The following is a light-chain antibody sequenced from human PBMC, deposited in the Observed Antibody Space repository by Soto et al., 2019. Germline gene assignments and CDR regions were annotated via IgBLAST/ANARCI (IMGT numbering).Light chain of an antibody. J-gene: IGKJ2*01. V-gene: IGKV3-20*01. CDR1: ESIVNNN. CDR3: QQYGDSPPEYN. Sequence: VLMQSPGTLSLSPGERATLSCRASESIVNNNLAWYQQKPGQAPRLLISGASNRATGVPDRFSGSGSGSDFTRTIDRLEPEDFAVFYCQQYGDSPPEYNFGQGTKLEIK. CDR2: GAS.